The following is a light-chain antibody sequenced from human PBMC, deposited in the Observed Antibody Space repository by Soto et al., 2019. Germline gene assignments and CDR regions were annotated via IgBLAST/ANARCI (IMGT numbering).Light chain of an antibody. Sequence: QSALTQPASVSGSPGQSITISCTGTSSDVGGYNYVSWYQQHPGKAPKLMIYDVSNRPSGVSNRFSGSKSGNTASLTISGLQAEDEADYYCSSYTSTLRYVFGTGT. J-gene: IGLJ1*01. CDR1: SSDVGGYNY. V-gene: IGLV2-14*01. CDR3: SSYTSTLRYV. CDR2: DVS.